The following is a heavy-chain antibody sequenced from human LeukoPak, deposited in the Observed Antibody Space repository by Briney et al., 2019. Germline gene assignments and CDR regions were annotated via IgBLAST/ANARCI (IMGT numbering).Heavy chain of an antibody. CDR3: ARKYCSSTSCYFDY. CDR2: IYHSGST. J-gene: IGHJ4*02. D-gene: IGHD2-2*01. CDR1: GYSISSGNY. V-gene: IGHV4-38-2*01. Sequence: SETLTLTCAVSGYSISSGNYWDWIRQPPGKGLEWIGSIYHSGSTNYSASLKGRVTISGDKSKNQLSLKLSSVTAADTAVYYCARKYCSSTSCYFDYWGQGTLVTVSS.